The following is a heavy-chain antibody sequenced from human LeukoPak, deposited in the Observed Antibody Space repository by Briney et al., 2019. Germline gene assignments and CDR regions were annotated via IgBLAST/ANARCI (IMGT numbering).Heavy chain of an antibody. CDR3: AKGVASTWYYFDF. CDR1: GFTFSSYA. CDR2: IKNSDGST. V-gene: IGHV3-23*01. D-gene: IGHD2/OR15-2a*01. J-gene: IGHJ4*02. Sequence: PGGSLRLSCAASGFTFSSYAMNWVRQAPGKGLEWVSTIKNSDGSTYYADSVKGRFTISRDNSKNTLFLQMNNMRAEDTAVYYCAKGVASTWYYFDFWGQETLVTVFS.